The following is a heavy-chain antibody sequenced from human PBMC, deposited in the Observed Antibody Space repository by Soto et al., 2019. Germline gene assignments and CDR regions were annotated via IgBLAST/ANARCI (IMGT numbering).Heavy chain of an antibody. Sequence: PGESLKISCKGSGYSFTSYWIGWVRQMPGKGLEWMGVIYPGDSDTRYSPSFQGQVTISADKSISTAYLQWSSLRASDTAMYYCARQSVTTLSNWFDPWGQGTLVTVSS. CDR2: IYPGDSDT. CDR1: GYSFTSYW. V-gene: IGHV5-51*01. J-gene: IGHJ5*02. CDR3: ARQSVTTLSNWFDP. D-gene: IGHD4-17*01.